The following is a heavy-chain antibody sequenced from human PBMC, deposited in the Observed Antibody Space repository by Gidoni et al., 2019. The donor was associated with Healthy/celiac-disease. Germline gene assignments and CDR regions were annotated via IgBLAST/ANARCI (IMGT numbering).Heavy chain of an antibody. CDR3: ARVKAVAPGRGY. CDR1: GFTFSSYA. CDR2: ISYDGSNK. Sequence: QVQLVESGGGVVQPGGSLRLSSAASGFTFSSYAMHWVRQAPGKGLEGVAVISYDGSNKYYADSVKGRFTISRDNSKNTLYLQMNSLRAEDTAVYYCARVKAVAPGRGYWGQGTLVTVSS. D-gene: IGHD6-19*01. J-gene: IGHJ4*02. V-gene: IGHV3-30-3*01.